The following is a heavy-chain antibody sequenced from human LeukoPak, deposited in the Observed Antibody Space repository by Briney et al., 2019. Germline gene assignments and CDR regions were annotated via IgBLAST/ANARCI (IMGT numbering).Heavy chain of an antibody. D-gene: IGHD1-26*01. CDR2: INQEGSEK. V-gene: IGHV3-7*03. J-gene: IGHJ3*02. CDR1: GFTFSKFW. Sequence: PGGSLRLSCTAAGFTFSKFWRSWVRQAPGEGLEWVANINQEGSEKYYVGSGKGRSTIPRENDQNSLHLQLNSLRVEDKPVYYCARDILASSGSSNDAFHIWGQATMLTVSS. CDR3: ARDILASSGSSNDAFHI.